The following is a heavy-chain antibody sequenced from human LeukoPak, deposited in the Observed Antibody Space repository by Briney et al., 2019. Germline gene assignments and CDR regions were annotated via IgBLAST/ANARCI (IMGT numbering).Heavy chain of an antibody. CDR1: GGSISSYY. J-gene: IGHJ4*02. D-gene: IGHD5-18*01. V-gene: IGHV4-59*01. CDR3: AREVGGWYSYGLIDY. CDR2: IYYSGST. Sequence: SETLSLTCTVSGGSISSYYWSWIRQPPGKGLEWIGYIYYSGSTNYNPSLKSRVTISVDTSKNQFSLKLSSVTAADTAVYYCAREVGGWYSYGLIDYWGQGTLVTVSS.